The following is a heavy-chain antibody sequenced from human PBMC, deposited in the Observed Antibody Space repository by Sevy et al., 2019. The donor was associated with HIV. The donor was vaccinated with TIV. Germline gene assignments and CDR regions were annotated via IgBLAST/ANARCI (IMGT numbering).Heavy chain of an antibody. J-gene: IGHJ4*01. Sequence: GESLKISCAASGFAFSTHAMHWVRQAPGKGLEWVAVISYEGTETFYAASVEGRFTMSRDNSKNMLSLQINSLRPEDTAVYYCARDGGYSVKWYPLYWGHGTLVTVSS. CDR2: ISYEGTET. V-gene: IGHV3-30-3*01. D-gene: IGHD1-26*01. CDR3: ARDGGYSVKWYPLY. CDR1: GFAFSTHA.